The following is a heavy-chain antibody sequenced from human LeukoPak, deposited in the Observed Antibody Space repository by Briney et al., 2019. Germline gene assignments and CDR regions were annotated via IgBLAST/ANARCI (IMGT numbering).Heavy chain of an antibody. CDR2: IYHSGST. D-gene: IGHD3-16*02. V-gene: IGHV4-4*02. CDR3: AREASYYDYVWGSYRSYYFDY. J-gene: IGHJ4*02. Sequence: TSETLSLTCAVSTGSISSSNWWSWVRQPPGKGLEWIGEIYHSGSTNYNPSLKSRVTISVDKSKNQFSLKLSSVTAADTAVYYCAREASYYDYVWGSYRSYYFDYWGQGTLVTVPS. CDR1: TGSISSSNW.